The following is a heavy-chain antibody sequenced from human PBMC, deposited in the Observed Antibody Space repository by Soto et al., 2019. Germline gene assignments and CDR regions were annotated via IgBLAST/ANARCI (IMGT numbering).Heavy chain of an antibody. CDR2: IRGSGGST. V-gene: IGHV3-23*01. J-gene: IGHJ4*02. D-gene: IGHD3-22*01. CDR3: AKVGQGTMIVVVIHPAHFDY. CDR1: GFTFSSYA. Sequence: EVQLLESGGGLVQPGGSLRLSCAASGFTFSSYAMSWVRQAPGKGLEWVSAIRGSGGSTYYADSVKGRFTISRDNSKNTLYLQMNSLRAEDTAVYYCAKVGQGTMIVVVIHPAHFDYWGQGTLVTVSS.